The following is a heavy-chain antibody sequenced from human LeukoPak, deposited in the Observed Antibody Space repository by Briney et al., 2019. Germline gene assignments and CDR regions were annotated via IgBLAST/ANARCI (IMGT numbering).Heavy chain of an antibody. D-gene: IGHD3-10*01. CDR1: GFSFSTYS. V-gene: IGHV3-48*02. CDR2: ISSSSSNI. J-gene: IGHJ4*02. Sequence: GGSLRLSCAASGFSFSTYSMNWVRQAPGKGLEWVSYISSSSSNIYYADSVKGRFTISRDNAKNSLYLQMNSLRDEDTAVYYCARLSTIVISAVCYWGQGTLVTVSS. CDR3: ARLSTIVISAVCY.